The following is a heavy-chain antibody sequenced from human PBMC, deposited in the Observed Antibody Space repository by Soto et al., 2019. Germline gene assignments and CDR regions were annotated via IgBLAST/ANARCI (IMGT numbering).Heavy chain of an antibody. CDR3: AKGDSSWSYFDF. Sequence: EVQLLESGGGLVQPGGSLRLSCAASGFTFSSYAMSWVRQAPGKGLEWVSIISGSGGGTYYADSVKGRFTISRDNSKNTLYLQVNSLSAEDTAVYYCAKGDSSWSYFDFWGQGTLVTVSS. V-gene: IGHV3-23*01. CDR1: GFTFSSYA. CDR2: ISGSGGGT. D-gene: IGHD6-13*01. J-gene: IGHJ4*02.